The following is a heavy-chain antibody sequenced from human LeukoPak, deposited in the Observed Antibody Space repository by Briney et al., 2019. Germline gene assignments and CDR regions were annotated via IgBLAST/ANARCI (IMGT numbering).Heavy chain of an antibody. J-gene: IGHJ4*02. CDR1: KFTFSHYG. D-gene: IGHD3-3*01. CDR2: ISGDGSIK. V-gene: IGHV3-30*18. CDR3: VKEYHSRGFGAYFDY. Sequence: PGGSLRLSCSASKFTFSHYGMQWVRQAPGKGLEWVAVISGDGSIKIYADSVKGRFTLSRDNSINTVDLQMNSLRAEDTAVYYCVKEYHSRGFGAYFDYWGQGTLVTVSP.